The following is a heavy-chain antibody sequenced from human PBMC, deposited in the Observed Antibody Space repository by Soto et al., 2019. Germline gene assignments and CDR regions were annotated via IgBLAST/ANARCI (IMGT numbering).Heavy chain of an antibody. CDR3: ARRNRVGGTAFDY. D-gene: IGHD1-26*01. J-gene: IGHJ4*02. Sequence: QVQLVQSGAEVKKPGSSVKVSCKASGGTFSNYVISWVRQAPGQGLEWMGGIIPISGAPNYAQKFQDRVTXTXDXXTSTAYMELSSLRSEDTAVYYCARRNRVGGTAFDYWGQGTLVTVSS. CDR1: GGTFSNYV. CDR2: IIPISGAP. V-gene: IGHV1-69*05.